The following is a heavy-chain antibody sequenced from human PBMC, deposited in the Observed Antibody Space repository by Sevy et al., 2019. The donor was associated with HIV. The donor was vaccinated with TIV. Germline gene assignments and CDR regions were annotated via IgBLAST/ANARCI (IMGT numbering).Heavy chain of an antibody. CDR1: GFTFSDYY. V-gene: IGHV3-11*06. J-gene: IGHJ3*01. Sequence: GGSLRLSCTASGFTFSDYYMSWIRQAPGKGLEWISYISGTNSYTNYADSVKGRFTISRDNAKSSLYLQINSLRAEDTAVYFCARNPRPRDALDVWGQGTMVTVSS. CDR3: ARNPRPRDALDV. CDR2: ISGTNSYT.